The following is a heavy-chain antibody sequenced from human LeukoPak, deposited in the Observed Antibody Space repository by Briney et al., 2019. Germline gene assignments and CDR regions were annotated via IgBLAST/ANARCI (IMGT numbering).Heavy chain of an antibody. J-gene: IGHJ6*02. CDR3: ARVGIVGATRYCYYGMDV. D-gene: IGHD1-26*01. Sequence: SETLSLTCAVYGGSFSGYYWSWIRQPPGKGLEWIGEINHSGSTNYNPSLKSRVTISVDTSKNQFSLKLSSVTAADTAVYYCARVGIVGATRYCYYGMDVWGQGTTVTVSS. CDR1: GGSFSGYY. CDR2: INHSGST. V-gene: IGHV4-34*01.